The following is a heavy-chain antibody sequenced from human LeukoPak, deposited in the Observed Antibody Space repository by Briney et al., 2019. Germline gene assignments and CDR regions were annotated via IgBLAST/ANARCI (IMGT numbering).Heavy chain of an antibody. CDR3: AKREFGWSPDY. D-gene: IGHD6-19*01. CDR2: ISGSGGST. Sequence: GGSLRLSCAASGFSFSSYGMSWVRLAPGKGMEWVSAISGSGGSTYYADSVKGRFTFSRDNSKNTLYLQMNSLRAEDTAIYYCAKREFGWSPDYWGQGTLVTVSS. V-gene: IGHV3-23*01. J-gene: IGHJ4*02. CDR1: GFSFSSYG.